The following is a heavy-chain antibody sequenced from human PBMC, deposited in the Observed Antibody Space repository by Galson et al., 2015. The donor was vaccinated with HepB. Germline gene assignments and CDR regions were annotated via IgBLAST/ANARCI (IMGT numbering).Heavy chain of an antibody. Sequence: SLRLSCAASGFIFSDYALHWVRQAPGKGLEWVAVISYVGDHKDYADSVKGRFTISRDLSKSTLNLQMNSLRVEDTAVYYCALAYCGGDCSSGNYYFDYWGPGTLVTVSS. CDR3: ALAYCGGDCSSGNYYFDY. J-gene: IGHJ4*01. CDR2: ISYVGDHK. CDR1: GFIFSDYA. D-gene: IGHD2-21*02. V-gene: IGHV3-30-3*01.